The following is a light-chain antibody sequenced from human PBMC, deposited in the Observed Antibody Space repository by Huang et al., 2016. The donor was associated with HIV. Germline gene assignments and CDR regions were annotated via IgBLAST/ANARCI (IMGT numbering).Light chain of an antibody. J-gene: IGKJ1*01. V-gene: IGKV1-39*01. Sequence: DIQMTQSPSSLSASVGDRVTITCRASQSISSYLNWYQQKPGKAPKVLIYAASSLQSVVPSRVSGSGSGTDFTLTISSLQPEDFVTYSCQQTYSSPWTFGQGTKVEIK. CDR3: QQTYSSPWT. CDR1: QSISSY. CDR2: AAS.